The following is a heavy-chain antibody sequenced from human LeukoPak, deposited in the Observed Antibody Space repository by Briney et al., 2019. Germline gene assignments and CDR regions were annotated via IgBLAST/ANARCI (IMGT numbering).Heavy chain of an antibody. CDR1: GYTFTSYD. Sequence: ASVKVSCKASGYTFTSYDINWVRQATGQGLEWMGWMNPNSGNTGYAQKFQGRVTMTRNTSISTAYMELSSLRSEDTAVYYCATAAAAGGYYFDYWGQGTLVTASS. CDR2: MNPNSGNT. J-gene: IGHJ4*02. D-gene: IGHD6-13*01. CDR3: ATAAAAGGYYFDY. V-gene: IGHV1-8*01.